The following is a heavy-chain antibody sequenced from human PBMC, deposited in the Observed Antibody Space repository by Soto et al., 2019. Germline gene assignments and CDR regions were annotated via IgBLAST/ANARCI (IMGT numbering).Heavy chain of an antibody. CDR3: ARAYCSSTSCYSFDY. V-gene: IGHV1-2*04. Sequence: ASVKVSCKASGYTFTGYYMHWVRQAPGQGLEWMGWINPNSGGTNYAQKFQGWVTMTRDTSISTAYMELSRLRSDDTAVYYCARAYCSSTSCYSFDYWGQGTLVTVSS. J-gene: IGHJ4*02. CDR1: GYTFTGYY. CDR2: INPNSGGT. D-gene: IGHD2-2*01.